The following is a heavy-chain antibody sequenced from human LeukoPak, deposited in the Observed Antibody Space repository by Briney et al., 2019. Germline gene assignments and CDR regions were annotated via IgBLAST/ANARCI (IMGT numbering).Heavy chain of an antibody. Sequence: GGSLRLSCAASGFTFSTFAMIWVRQPPGKGLEWVSSIFPSSDEIHYADSVRGRFTISRDNSKSTLSLQMNSLRAEDTAVYYCARDQGGGTSYWGQGTLVTVSS. V-gene: IGHV3-23*01. J-gene: IGHJ4*02. CDR2: IFPSSDEI. D-gene: IGHD2-2*01. CDR1: GFTFSTFA. CDR3: ARDQGGGTSY.